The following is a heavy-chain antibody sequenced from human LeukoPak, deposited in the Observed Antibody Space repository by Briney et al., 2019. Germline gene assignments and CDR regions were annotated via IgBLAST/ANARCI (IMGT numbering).Heavy chain of an antibody. V-gene: IGHV4-34*01. CDR3: ARGRLLWFGTYYFDY. D-gene: IGHD3-10*01. CDR1: GGSISSYY. Sequence: SETLSLTCTVSGGSISSYYWSWIRQPPGKGLEWIGEINHSGSTNYNPSLKSRVTISVDTSKNQFSLKLSSVTAADTAVYYCARGRLLWFGTYYFDYWGQGTLVTVSS. CDR2: INHSGST. J-gene: IGHJ4*02.